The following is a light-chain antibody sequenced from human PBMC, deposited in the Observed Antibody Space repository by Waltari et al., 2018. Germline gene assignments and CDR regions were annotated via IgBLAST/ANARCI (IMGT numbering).Light chain of an antibody. J-gene: IGKJ4*01. CDR2: STY. Sequence: CRGSRTVSPIPLSRYQQHPRQAPSVLIYSTYNRATGIADRFSDSGAGTDVSLTINRRAPEEFAMYYWQQYDGIVVTFGGGTKVEI. V-gene: IGKV3-20*01. CDR3: QQYDGIVVT. CDR1: RTVSPIP.